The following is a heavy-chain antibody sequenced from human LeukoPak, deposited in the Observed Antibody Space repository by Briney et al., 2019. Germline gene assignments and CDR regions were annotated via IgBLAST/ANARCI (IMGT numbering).Heavy chain of an antibody. Sequence: SETLSLTCAVSDESFSAYYWSWIRQPPGKGLEWIGTIYYSGSTYYNPSLKSRVTISVDSSKNQFSLRLSSVTAADTAVYYCARESLTWLQSRTSWFDPWGQGTLVTVSS. CDR1: DESFSAYY. V-gene: IGHV4-34*01. D-gene: IGHD5-24*01. CDR2: IYYSGST. J-gene: IGHJ5*02. CDR3: ARESLTWLQSRTSWFDP.